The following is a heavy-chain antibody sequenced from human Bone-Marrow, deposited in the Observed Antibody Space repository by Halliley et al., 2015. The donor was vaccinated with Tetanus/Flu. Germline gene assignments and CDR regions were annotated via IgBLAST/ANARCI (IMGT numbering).Heavy chain of an antibody. CDR3: ARVRKSAIFGVVGYFDS. Sequence: GYILQGGSTYYTPSLKSRVTISVDRSKTQFSLKLTSVTAADTAVYYCARVRKSAIFGVVGYFDSWGQGTLVTVSS. J-gene: IGHJ4*02. V-gene: IGHV4-30-2*01. CDR2: ILQGGST. D-gene: IGHD3-3*01.